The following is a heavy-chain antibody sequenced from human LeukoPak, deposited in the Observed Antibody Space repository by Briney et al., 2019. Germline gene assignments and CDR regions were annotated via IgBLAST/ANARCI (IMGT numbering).Heavy chain of an antibody. D-gene: IGHD6-13*01. V-gene: IGHV1-69*05. CDR1: GGTFSSYA. J-gene: IGHJ3*02. Sequence: GASVKVSCKASGGTFSSYAISWVRQAPGQGLEWMGGIIPIFGTANYAQKFQGRVTITTDESTSTAYMELSSLRSEDTAVYYCARSPRYSSSWYGGFDIWGQGTMVTVSS. CDR2: IIPIFGTA. CDR3: ARSPRYSSSWYGGFDI.